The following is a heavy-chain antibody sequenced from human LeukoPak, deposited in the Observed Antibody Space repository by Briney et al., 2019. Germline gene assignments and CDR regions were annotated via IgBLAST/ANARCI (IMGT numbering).Heavy chain of an antibody. Sequence: GGSLRLSCAASGFTFSSYAMSWVRQAPGKGLEWVANIRQDGSEKYYVDSVKGRFTISRDNAKNSLYLQMNSLRAEDTAVYYCARVAYFVGAFDIWGQGTMVTVSS. J-gene: IGHJ3*02. V-gene: IGHV3-7*03. D-gene: IGHD2/OR15-2a*01. CDR3: ARVAYFVGAFDI. CDR2: IRQDGSEK. CDR1: GFTFSSYA.